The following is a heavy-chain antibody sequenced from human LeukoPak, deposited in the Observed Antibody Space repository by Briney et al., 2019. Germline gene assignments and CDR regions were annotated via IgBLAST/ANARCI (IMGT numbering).Heavy chain of an antibody. CDR1: GYNFDNYG. V-gene: IGHV1-18*01. CDR3: ARVVLGIGGSDF. J-gene: IGHJ4*02. CDR2: INTYNEET. Sequence: ASVKVSCKTSGYNFDNYGVSWVRQAPGQGLEWMGWINTYNEETNYVQKFQGRVTMTTDTSTSTAYMEVTSLRSDDTAVYYCARVVLGIGGSDFWGQGTLVTVSS. D-gene: IGHD7-27*01.